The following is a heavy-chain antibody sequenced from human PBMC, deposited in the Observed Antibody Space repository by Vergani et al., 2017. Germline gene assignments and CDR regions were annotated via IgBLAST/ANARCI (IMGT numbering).Heavy chain of an antibody. CDR2: IYPGDSDT. CDR1: GYSFTSYW. CDR3: ATRYCSSTSCYGGHFQH. Sequence: EVHLVQSGAEVKEPGESLRISCKGSGYSFTSYWIGWVRQMPGKGLEWMGIIYPGDSDTRYSPSFQGQVTISADKSISTAYLQWSSLKASDTAMYYCATRYCSSTSCYGGHFQHWGQGTLVTVSS. J-gene: IGHJ1*01. V-gene: IGHV5-51*01. D-gene: IGHD2-2*01.